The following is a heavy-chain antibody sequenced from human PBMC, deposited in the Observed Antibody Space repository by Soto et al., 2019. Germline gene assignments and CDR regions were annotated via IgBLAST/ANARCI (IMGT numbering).Heavy chain of an antibody. D-gene: IGHD3-10*02. V-gene: IGHV3-33*01. CDR3: AIFFQAEDGIRDVRSVSAFLLNRSSDL. Sequence: PSKGLEWVAVIWYDGSNKYYADSVKGRFTISRDNSKSTLYLQMNSLRAEDMAVYYCAIFFQAEDGIRDVRSVSAFLLNRSSDL. J-gene: IGHJ2*01. CDR2: IWYDGSNK.